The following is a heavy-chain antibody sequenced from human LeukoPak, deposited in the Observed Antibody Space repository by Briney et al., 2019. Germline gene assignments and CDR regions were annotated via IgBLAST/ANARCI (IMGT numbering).Heavy chain of an antibody. V-gene: IGHV4-61*02. J-gene: IGHJ4*02. D-gene: IGHD3-22*01. CDR2: IHISGST. CDR1: GVSISSVNHY. CDR3: AACYYDSSGYFNSDY. Sequence: SETLSLTCTVSGVSISSVNHYWIWIRQSAGKGREWIGRIHISGSTNYNPSLKSRVTISLDTSKNQFSLKLSSVTAADTAVYYCAACYYDSSGYFNSDYWGQGTLVTVSS.